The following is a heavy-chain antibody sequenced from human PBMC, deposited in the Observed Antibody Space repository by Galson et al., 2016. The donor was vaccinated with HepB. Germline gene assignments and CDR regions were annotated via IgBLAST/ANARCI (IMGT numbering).Heavy chain of an antibody. Sequence: SVKVSCKASGGTFSTYGINWVRQAPGQGLEWMGGIIPIFGTANYAQKFQGRVTITADESTSTVYMELSSLRSVDTAVYYCASEVVHDAFDIWGQGTMVTVSS. V-gene: IGHV1-69*13. CDR3: ASEVVHDAFDI. D-gene: IGHD2-15*01. CDR2: IIPIFGTA. CDR1: GGTFSTYG. J-gene: IGHJ3*02.